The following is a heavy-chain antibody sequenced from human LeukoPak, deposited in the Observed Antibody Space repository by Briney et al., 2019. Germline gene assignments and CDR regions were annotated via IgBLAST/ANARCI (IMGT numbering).Heavy chain of an antibody. V-gene: IGHV4-39*01. CDR3: ARLTKGRYFDYFFDH. Sequence: SETLSLTCSVFGDSVSIGNYFWGWIRQPPEKGLEWIGNINYIGSSAYNPSLKSRVTVSVDTSKNQFSLKMTSVTAADTALYYCARLTKGRYFDYFFDHWGQGTLITVSS. D-gene: IGHD3-9*01. CDR1: GDSVSIGNYF. CDR2: INYIGSS. J-gene: IGHJ4*02.